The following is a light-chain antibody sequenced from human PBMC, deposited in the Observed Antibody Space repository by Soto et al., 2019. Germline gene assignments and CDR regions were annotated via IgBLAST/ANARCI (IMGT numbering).Light chain of an antibody. CDR3: QQYFNTPYT. CDR1: LSVLYSSNNENY. Sequence: DIVMTQSPDSLAVSLGERATINCKSSLSVLYSSNNENYLAWYQQKPGQPPKLLIYWASTRESGVPDRFSGSGSGTAFTLTISSLQAEDVAVYYCQQYFNTPYTFGQGTKLEIK. V-gene: IGKV4-1*01. CDR2: WAS. J-gene: IGKJ2*01.